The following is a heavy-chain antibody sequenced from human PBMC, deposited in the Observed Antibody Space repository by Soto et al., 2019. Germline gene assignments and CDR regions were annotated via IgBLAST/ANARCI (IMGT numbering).Heavy chain of an antibody. Sequence: ASVKVSCKVSGYTLTELSMHWVRQAPGKGLEWMGGFDPEDGETIYAQKFQGRVTMTEDTSTDTAYMELSSLRSEDTAVYYCATDPLDSSGYYYGYFDLWGSGTLVTVSS. V-gene: IGHV1-24*01. D-gene: IGHD3-22*01. CDR2: FDPEDGET. CDR3: ATDPLDSSGYYYGYFDL. J-gene: IGHJ2*01. CDR1: GYTLTELS.